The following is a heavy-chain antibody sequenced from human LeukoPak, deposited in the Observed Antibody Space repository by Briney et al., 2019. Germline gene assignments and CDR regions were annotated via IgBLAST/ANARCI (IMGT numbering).Heavy chain of an antibody. D-gene: IGHD6-6*01. Sequence: PSETLSLTCAVSGYSISSCYYWGWIRQPPGKGLEWIGSIYHSGSTYYNPSLKSRVTISVDTSKSQFSLKLSSVTAADTAVYYCARHSSYSSSGFDYWGQGTLVTVSS. CDR3: ARHSSYSSSGFDY. J-gene: IGHJ4*02. V-gene: IGHV4-38-2*01. CDR2: IYHSGST. CDR1: GYSISSCYY.